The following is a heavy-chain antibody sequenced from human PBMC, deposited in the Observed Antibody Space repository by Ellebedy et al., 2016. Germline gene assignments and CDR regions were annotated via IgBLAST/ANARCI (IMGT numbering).Heavy chain of an antibody. D-gene: IGHD3-10*01. CDR2: INHSGST. CDR3: ARSRPQLLWFGEFPYYFDY. J-gene: IGHJ4*02. V-gene: IGHV4-34*01. CDR1: GGSFSGYY. Sequence: SETLSLXCAVYGGSFSGYYWSWIRQPPGKGLEWIGEINHSGSTYYNPSLKSRVTISVDTSKNQFSLKLSSVTAADTAVYYCARSRPQLLWFGEFPYYFDYWGQGTLVTVSS.